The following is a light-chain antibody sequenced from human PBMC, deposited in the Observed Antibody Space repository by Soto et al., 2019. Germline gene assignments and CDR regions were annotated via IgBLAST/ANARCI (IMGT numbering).Light chain of an antibody. V-gene: IGKV3-20*01. CDR2: GAS. J-gene: IGKJ1*01. CDR3: QQLGSVTRT. CDR1: QSVSSSY. Sequence: EIVLTQSPGTLSLSPGEGATLSCRASQSVSSSYLAWYQQKPGQAPRLLIYGASSRATGIPDRFSGSGSGTDFTLTISRLELEDFAVYYRQQLGSVTRTIGQGTKVDIK.